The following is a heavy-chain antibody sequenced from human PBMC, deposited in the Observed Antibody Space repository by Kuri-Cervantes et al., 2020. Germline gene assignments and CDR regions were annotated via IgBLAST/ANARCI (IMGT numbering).Heavy chain of an antibody. CDR2: ISAYNGNT. J-gene: IGHJ4*02. CDR3: ARVLIRFGRGSWPDI. V-gene: IGHV1-18*01. D-gene: IGHD3-3*01. CDR1: GYTFTSYG. Sequence: ASVKVSCKASGYTFTSYGISWVRQAPGQGLEWMGWISAYNGNTNYAQKLQGRVTMTTDTSTSTAYMELRSLRSDDTAVYYCARVLIRFGRGSWPDIWGQGTLVTVSS.